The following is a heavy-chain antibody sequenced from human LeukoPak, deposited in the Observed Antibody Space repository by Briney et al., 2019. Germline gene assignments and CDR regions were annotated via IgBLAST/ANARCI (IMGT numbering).Heavy chain of an antibody. V-gene: IGHV3-74*01. Sequence: PGGSLRLSCAASGFTFSSYWMHWVRQAPGKGLVWVSRINSDGSSTSYADSVKGRFTISRDNSKNTLYLQMNSLRAEDTAVYYCAKEGWVFTNDYWGQGTLVTVSS. D-gene: IGHD6-19*01. CDR2: INSDGSST. CDR1: GFTFSSYW. CDR3: AKEGWVFTNDY. J-gene: IGHJ4*02.